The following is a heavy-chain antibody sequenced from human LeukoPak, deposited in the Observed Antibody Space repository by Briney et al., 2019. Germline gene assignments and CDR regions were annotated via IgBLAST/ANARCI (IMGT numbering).Heavy chain of an antibody. CDR1: GGSFSGYY. J-gene: IGHJ4*02. D-gene: IGHD3-22*01. CDR3: ARHGDSSGYYFLDY. CDR2: INHSGST. V-gene: IGHV4-34*01. Sequence: SETLSLTCAVYGGSFSGYYWSWIRQPPGKGLEWIGEINHSGSTNYNPSLKSRVAISVDTSKNRFSLKLSSVTAADTAVYYCARHGDSSGYYFLDYWGQGTLVTVSS.